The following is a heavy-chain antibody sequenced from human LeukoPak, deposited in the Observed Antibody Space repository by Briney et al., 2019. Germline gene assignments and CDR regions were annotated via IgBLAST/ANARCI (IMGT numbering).Heavy chain of an antibody. CDR1: GFTFSTYW. J-gene: IGHJ4*02. CDR2: IKEDGSEE. V-gene: IGHV3-7*02. CDR3: ARRYFDWPPEGYFDY. D-gene: IGHD3-9*01. Sequence: GGSLRLSCAASGFTFSTYWMSWVRQAPGRGLEWVANIKEDGSEEVYVDSVRGRFTISRDNAKNSLYLQMNSLRAEDTAVYYCARRYFDWPPEGYFDYWGQGTLVTVSS.